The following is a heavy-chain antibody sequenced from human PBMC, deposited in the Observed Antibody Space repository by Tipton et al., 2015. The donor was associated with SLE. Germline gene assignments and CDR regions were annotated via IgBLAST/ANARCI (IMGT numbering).Heavy chain of an antibody. CDR1: GGSFSGYY. CDR3: ARGQLLWFGEFRWFDP. CDR2: INHSGST. J-gene: IGHJ5*02. Sequence: TLSLTCAVYGGSFSGYYWSWIRQPPGKGLEWIGEINHSGSTNYNPSLKSRVTISVDTSKNQFSLKLSSVNAADTAVYYCARGQLLWFGEFRWFDPWGQGTLVTVSS. V-gene: IGHV4-34*01. D-gene: IGHD3-10*01.